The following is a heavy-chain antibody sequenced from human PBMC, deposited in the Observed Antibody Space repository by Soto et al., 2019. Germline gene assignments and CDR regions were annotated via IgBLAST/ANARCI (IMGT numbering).Heavy chain of an antibody. CDR3: AKDTPMDA. V-gene: IGHV3-9*01. J-gene: IGHJ6*02. CDR1: GFTFDDYA. CDR2: ISWNSGSI. Sequence: GGSLRLSCAASGFTFDDYAMHWVRQAPGKGLEWVSGISWNSGSIGYADSVKGRFTISRDNAKNSLYLQMNSLRAEDTALYYCAKDTPMDAWGQGTTVNVSS.